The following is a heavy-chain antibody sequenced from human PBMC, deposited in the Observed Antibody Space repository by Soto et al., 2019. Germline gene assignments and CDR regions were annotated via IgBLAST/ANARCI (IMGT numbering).Heavy chain of an antibody. J-gene: IGHJ6*02. V-gene: IGHV4-30-4*01. CDR2: IYYSGST. CDR3: TKSAPSWGYYDTSGAGGDV. D-gene: IGHD3-22*01. CDR1: GGSISSGDYY. Sequence: PSETLSLTCTVSGGSISSGDYYWTWIRQPPGKGLEWIGYIYYSGSTYYNPSLKSRVTISVDTSKNQFSLKLSSVTAADTVVYYCTKSAPSWGYYDTSGAGGDVWGQGTTVTVSS.